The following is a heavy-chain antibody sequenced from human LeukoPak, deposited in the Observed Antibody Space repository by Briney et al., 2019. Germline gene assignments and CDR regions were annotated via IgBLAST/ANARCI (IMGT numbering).Heavy chain of an antibody. CDR1: GGSISSGGYS. CDR2: IYHSGST. J-gene: IGHJ5*02. D-gene: IGHD2-15*01. V-gene: IGHV4-30-2*01. Sequence: SETLSLTCAVSGGSISSGGYSWSWIRQPPGKGLEWIGYIYHSGSTYYNPSLKSRVTISVDRSKNQFSLKLSSVTAADTAVYYCARGIGYCSGGSCYSGFSPRWFDPWGQGTLVTVSS. CDR3: ARGIGYCSGGSCYSGFSPRWFDP.